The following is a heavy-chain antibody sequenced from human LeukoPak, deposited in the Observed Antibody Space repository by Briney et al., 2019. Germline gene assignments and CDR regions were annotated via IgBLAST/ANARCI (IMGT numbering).Heavy chain of an antibody. Sequence: GGSLRPSCAASGFTFSSYGMHWVRQAPGKGLEWVAFIRYDGSNKYYADSVKGRFTISRDNSKNTLYLQMNSLSAEDTAVYYCAKELPIAARPSTAYLDYWGQGTLVTVSS. CDR1: GFTFSSYG. CDR3: AKELPIAARPSTAYLDY. V-gene: IGHV3-30*02. CDR2: IRYDGSNK. J-gene: IGHJ4*02. D-gene: IGHD6-6*01.